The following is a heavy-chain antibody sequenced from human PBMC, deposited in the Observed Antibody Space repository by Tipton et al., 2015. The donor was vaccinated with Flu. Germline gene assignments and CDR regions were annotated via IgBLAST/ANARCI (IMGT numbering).Heavy chain of an antibody. CDR2: IRYDGGNQ. CDR3: GKDLGGSGGYMPRFYDY. V-gene: IGHV3-30*02. Sequence: SLRLSCAASGFDFTKYGMHWVRQVPGKGLEWVAFIRYDGGNQYYPDSVKGRFTISRDNSRNTLFLHMNSLRAEDTAVYYCGKDLGGSGGYMPRFYDYWGQGTLVTVSS. CDR1: GFDFTKYG. D-gene: IGHD3-10*01. J-gene: IGHJ4*02.